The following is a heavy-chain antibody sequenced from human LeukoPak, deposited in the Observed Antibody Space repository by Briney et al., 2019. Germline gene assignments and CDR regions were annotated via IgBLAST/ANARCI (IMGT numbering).Heavy chain of an antibody. V-gene: IGHV1-46*01. Sequence: RASVKVSCKASGYSFTNYYMHWVRQAPGQGLEWMGMINPSGGSTTYAQKFQGRVTMTRDMSTSTVYMELSSLTSEDTAVYYFARTRGYYFDYCGQGTLATVSS. CDR2: INPSGGST. CDR1: GYSFTNYY. CDR3: ARTRGYYFDY. J-gene: IGHJ4*02.